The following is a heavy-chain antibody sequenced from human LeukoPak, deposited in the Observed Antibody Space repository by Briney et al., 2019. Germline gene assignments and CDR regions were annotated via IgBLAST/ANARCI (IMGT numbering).Heavy chain of an antibody. V-gene: IGHV3-30-3*01. Sequence: GRSLRLSCAASGFTFSSYAMHWVRQAPGTGLEWVAVISYDGSNKYYADSVKGRFTISRDNSKNTLYLQMNSLRAEDTAVYYCARGRRNAFDVWGQGTMVTVSS. J-gene: IGHJ3*01. CDR1: GFTFSSYA. CDR3: ARGRRNAFDV. CDR2: ISYDGSNK.